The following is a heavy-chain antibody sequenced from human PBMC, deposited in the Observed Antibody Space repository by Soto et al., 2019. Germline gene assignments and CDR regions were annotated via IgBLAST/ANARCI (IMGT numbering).Heavy chain of an antibody. CDR1: GGSISSSNW. CDR2: IYHSGST. CDR3: ARFGSLVSSGYYFDY. V-gene: IGHV4-4*02. D-gene: IGHD3-22*01. J-gene: IGHJ4*02. Sequence: SETLSLTCAVSGGSISSSNWWSWVRQPPGKGLEWIGEIYHSGSTNYNPSLKSRVTISVDKSKNQFSLKLSSVTAADTAVYYCARFGSLVSSGYYFDYWGQGTLVTVSS.